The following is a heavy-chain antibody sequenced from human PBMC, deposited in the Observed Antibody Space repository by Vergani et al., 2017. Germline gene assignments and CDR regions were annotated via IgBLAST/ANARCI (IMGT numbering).Heavy chain of an antibody. D-gene: IGHD4-17*01. CDR1: GGSISSYY. CDR2: IYYSGST. V-gene: IGHV4-59*01. Sequence: QVQLQESGPGLVKPSETLSLTCTVSGGSISSYYWSWIRQPPGKGLEWIGYIYYSGSTNYNPSLKSRVTISVDTSKNQFSLKLSPVTAADTAVYYCARTYGDYGGGGFDYWGQGTLVTVSS. J-gene: IGHJ4*02. CDR3: ARTYGDYGGGGFDY.